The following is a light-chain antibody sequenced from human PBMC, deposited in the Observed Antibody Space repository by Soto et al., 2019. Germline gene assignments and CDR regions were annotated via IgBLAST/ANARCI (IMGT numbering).Light chain of an antibody. CDR2: DND. CDR1: SSNIENNP. CDR3: GTCDSSLSAGV. Sequence: QSVLTQPPSVSAAPGQRVSISCSGSSSNIENNPVSWYQQLPGTVPRLLIHDNDKRPSRIPDRFSGSKSGTSATLGITGLQTGYEADYYRGTCDSSLSAGVFGGGTQLTVL. V-gene: IGLV1-51*01. J-gene: IGLJ2*01.